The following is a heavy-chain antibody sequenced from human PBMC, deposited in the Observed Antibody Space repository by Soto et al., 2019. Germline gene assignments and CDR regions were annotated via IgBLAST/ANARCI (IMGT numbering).Heavy chain of an antibody. Sequence: SVKVSCKAFGGTFRSSAINWVRQAPGQGLEWMGGIIPIFGTPNYAQKFQGRVTITADESTSTAYMELSSLRSEDTAVYYCARDLPRLSSSSLRFGWFDPWGQGTLVTVSS. CDR1: GGTFRSSA. CDR2: IIPIFGTP. D-gene: IGHD6-6*01. J-gene: IGHJ5*02. V-gene: IGHV1-69*13. CDR3: ARDLPRLSSSSLRFGWFDP.